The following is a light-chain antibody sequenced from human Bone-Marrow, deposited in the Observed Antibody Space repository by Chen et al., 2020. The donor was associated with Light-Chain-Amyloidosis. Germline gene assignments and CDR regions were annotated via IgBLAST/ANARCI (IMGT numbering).Light chain of an antibody. Sequence: EVVMTQSPGTLSVSPGERVTLSCRASQSVNNNVAWYQQKPGQAPRLLIYGVSTRAAGIPARFSGSGSDTDFTLTISSLQSEDFAVYHCQQYNDWPPYTFGQGTKLEIK. CDR2: GVS. V-gene: IGKV3-15*01. CDR1: QSVNNN. CDR3: QQYNDWPPYT. J-gene: IGKJ2*01.